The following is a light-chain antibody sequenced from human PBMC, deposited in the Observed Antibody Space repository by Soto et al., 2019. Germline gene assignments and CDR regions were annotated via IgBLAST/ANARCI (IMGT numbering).Light chain of an antibody. V-gene: IGKV3-11*01. J-gene: IGKJ2*02. Sequence: EIVLTQSPGTLSLSPGEGATVSCRVSQSINSKSLVWYQRKFGQAPRLLIYDAYTRATGVGARFTGSGSATDFSLTITSLQPEDFGVYYCQQRGKWPSTFGPGTKVEMK. CDR2: DAY. CDR1: QSINSKS. CDR3: QQRGKWPST.